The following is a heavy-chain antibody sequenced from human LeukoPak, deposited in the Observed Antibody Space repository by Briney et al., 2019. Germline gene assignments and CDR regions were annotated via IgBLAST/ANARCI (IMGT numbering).Heavy chain of an antibody. V-gene: IGHV1-2*02. D-gene: IGHD6-19*01. CDR3: ARGPYSSGWYPFDY. Sequence: ASVKVSCKASGYTFTGYYMHRVRQAPGQGLEWMGWINPNSGGTNYAQKFQGRVTMTRDTSISTAYMELSRLRSDDTAVYYCARGPYSSGWYPFDYWGQGTLVTVSS. CDR2: INPNSGGT. CDR1: GYTFTGYY. J-gene: IGHJ4*02.